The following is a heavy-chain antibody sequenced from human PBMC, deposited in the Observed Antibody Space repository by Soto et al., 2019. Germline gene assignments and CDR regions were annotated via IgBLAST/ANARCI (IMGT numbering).Heavy chain of an antibody. D-gene: IGHD2-2*01. CDR1: GFIFSSYA. V-gene: IGHV3-23*01. CDR2: ISGSGGST. J-gene: IGHJ6*02. Sequence: EVQLLESGGGLVQPGGSLRLSCAASGFIFSSYAMSWVRQAPGKGLEWVSAISGSGGSTYYADSVKGRFTISRDNSKNTLYLQMNSLRAEDTAVYYCAKDCGSSTSCYYYYYGMDVWGQGTTVTVSS. CDR3: AKDCGSSTSCYYYYYGMDV.